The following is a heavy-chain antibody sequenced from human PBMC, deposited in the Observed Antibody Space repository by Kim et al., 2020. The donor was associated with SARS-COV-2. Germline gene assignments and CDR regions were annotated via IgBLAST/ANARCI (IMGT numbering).Heavy chain of an antibody. CDR3: ARFPSVKFYYFDY. Sequence: YVDCVKGRLTIARDNAKNSLYRPMNSLRAEDTAVYYCARFPSVKFYYFDYWGQGTLVTVSS. D-gene: IGHD6-19*01. V-gene: IGHV3-7*01. J-gene: IGHJ4*02.